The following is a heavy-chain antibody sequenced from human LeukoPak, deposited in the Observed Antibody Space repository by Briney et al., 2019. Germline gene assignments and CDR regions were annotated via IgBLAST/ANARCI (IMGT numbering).Heavy chain of an antibody. CDR2: INSDRSST. CDR3: ERDPMHLSPFDY. V-gene: IGHV3-74*01. J-gene: IGHJ4*02. Sequence: GGSLRLSCAASGFTFSSYWMHWARQAPGKGLVWVSRINSDRSSTSYADSVKSRFTISRDNAKNTLYMQMNSLRAEDTAVYYCERDPMHLSPFDYWGQGPLVTVSS. CDR1: GFTFSSYW.